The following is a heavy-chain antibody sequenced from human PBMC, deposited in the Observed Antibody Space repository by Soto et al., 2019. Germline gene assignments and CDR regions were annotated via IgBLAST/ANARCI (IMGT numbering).Heavy chain of an antibody. V-gene: IGHV1-18*01. Sequence: QVQLVQSGAEVKKPGASVKVSCTASGYTFTSYGISWVRQAPGQGLEWMGWISAYNGNTNYAQKLQGRVTMTTDTSKSTDYMELRSLRSDDTAVYYCAREAPGVPVGHWGQGTLVTVSS. CDR2: ISAYNGNT. D-gene: IGHD3-3*01. CDR3: AREAPGVPVGH. CDR1: GYTFTSYG. J-gene: IGHJ4*02.